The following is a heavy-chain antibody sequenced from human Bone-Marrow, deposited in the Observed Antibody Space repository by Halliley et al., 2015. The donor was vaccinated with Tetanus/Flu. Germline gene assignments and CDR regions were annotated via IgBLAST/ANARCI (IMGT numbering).Heavy chain of an antibody. Sequence: SLRLSCAASGFPFSDVWMHWVRQAPGKAPEWVGRIKRNIDGETTDYAAPVKGRFTISRDDSKDTLYLRMNSLKTEDTAVYSCATGDCGGGSCHFFDFWGQGTLVTVSS. CDR1: GFPFSDVW. J-gene: IGHJ4*02. CDR3: ATGDCGGGSCHFFDF. CDR2: IKRNIDGETT. D-gene: IGHD2-15*01. V-gene: IGHV3-15*01.